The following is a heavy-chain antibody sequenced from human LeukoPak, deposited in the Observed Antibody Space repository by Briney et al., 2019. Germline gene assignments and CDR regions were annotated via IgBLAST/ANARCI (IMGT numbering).Heavy chain of an antibody. CDR3: ARGDGGSTGRFDP. Sequence: SETLSLTCTVSGGSISSTSYYWGWIRQPPGKGLEWIGSINYSGSTYYNPSLKSRVTISIDTSKNHFSLNLNSVTAADTAVFYCARGDGGSTGRFDPWGQGTLVTVSS. D-gene: IGHD1-26*01. J-gene: IGHJ5*02. CDR1: GGSISSTSYY. V-gene: IGHV4-39*07. CDR2: INYSGST.